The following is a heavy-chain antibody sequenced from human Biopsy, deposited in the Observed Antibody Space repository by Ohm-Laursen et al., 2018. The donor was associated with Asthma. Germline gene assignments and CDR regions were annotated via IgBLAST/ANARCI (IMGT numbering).Heavy chain of an antibody. CDR2: IYYSGTT. D-gene: IGHD6-13*01. CDR3: VRGSSSWHHGPLHYYYGLDV. CDR1: GGSMSSSSYS. J-gene: IGHJ6*02. V-gene: IGHV4-39*01. Sequence: SETLSLTCTVSGGSMSSSSYSWGWIRQPPGKGLEWIGSIYYSGTTYYNPSLESRVTVSADTSKNQFSLKLTSVTAADTAVYYCVRGSSSWHHGPLHYYYGLDVWGQGTTATVSS.